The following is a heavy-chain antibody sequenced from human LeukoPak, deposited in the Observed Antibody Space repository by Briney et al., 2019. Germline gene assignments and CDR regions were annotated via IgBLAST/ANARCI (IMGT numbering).Heavy chain of an antibody. CDR2: ISGSGGST. CDR1: GFTFSSYA. D-gene: IGHD4-17*01. Sequence: PGGSLRLSCAASGFTFSSYAMSWVRQAPGKGLEWVSAISGSGGSTYYADSVKGRFTISRDNSKNTLYLQMNSLRAEDTAVYYCANGDYGDYVSTLDYWGQGTLVTVSS. V-gene: IGHV3-23*01. J-gene: IGHJ4*02. CDR3: ANGDYGDYVSTLDY.